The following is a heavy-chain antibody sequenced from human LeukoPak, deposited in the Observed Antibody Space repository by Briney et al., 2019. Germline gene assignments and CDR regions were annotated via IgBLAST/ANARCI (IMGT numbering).Heavy chain of an antibody. CDR1: GFTFSSYA. CDR2: ISGSGGST. V-gene: IGHV3-23*01. J-gene: IGHJ4*02. CDR3: ARGDPIYDFWSGGDY. D-gene: IGHD3-3*01. Sequence: GGSLRLSCAASGFTFSSYAMSWVRQAPGKGLEWVSAISGSGGSTYYADSVKGRFTISRDNSKNTLYLQMNSLRAEDTAVYYCARGDPIYDFWSGGDYWGQGSLVTVSS.